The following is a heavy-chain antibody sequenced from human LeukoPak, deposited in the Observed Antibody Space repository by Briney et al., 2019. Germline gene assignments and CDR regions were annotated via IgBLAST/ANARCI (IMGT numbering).Heavy chain of an antibody. V-gene: IGHV1-18*01. CDR2: ISAYNGNT. CDR3: ARTHYYYDSSGYYPDWYFDL. J-gene: IGHJ2*01. CDR1: GYTFTSYG. D-gene: IGHD3-22*01. Sequence: GASVKVSCKASGYTFTSYGISWVRQAPGQGLAWMGWISAYNGNTNYAQKLQGRVTMTTDTSTSTAYMELRSLRSDDTAVYYCARTHYYYDSSGYYPDWYFDLWGRGTLVTVSS.